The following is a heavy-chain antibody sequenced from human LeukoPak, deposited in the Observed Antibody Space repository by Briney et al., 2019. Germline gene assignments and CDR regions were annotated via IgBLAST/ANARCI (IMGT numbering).Heavy chain of an antibody. CDR1: GFTVISNY. Sequence: GGSLRLSCAASGFTVISNYMSWVRQAPGKGLEWVSVIYSGGSTYYADSVKGRFTISRDNSKNTLYLQMNSLRAEDTAVYYCARCGYSYGPQAYWGQGTLVTVSS. CDR3: ARCGYSYGPQAY. D-gene: IGHD5-18*01. V-gene: IGHV3-53*01. J-gene: IGHJ4*02. CDR2: IYSGGST.